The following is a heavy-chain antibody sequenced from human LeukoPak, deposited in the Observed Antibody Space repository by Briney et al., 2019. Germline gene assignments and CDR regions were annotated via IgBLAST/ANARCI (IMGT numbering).Heavy chain of an antibody. V-gene: IGHV1-2*04. CDR1: GGTFSSYA. CDR3: ARDSATVTTPYFDY. D-gene: IGHD4-17*01. Sequence: ASVKVSCKASGGTFSSYAISWVRQAPGQGLEWMGWINLNSGGTNYAQKFQGWVTMTRDTSISTAYMELSRLRSDDTAVYYCARDSATVTTPYFDYWGQGTLVTVPS. J-gene: IGHJ4*02. CDR2: INLNSGGT.